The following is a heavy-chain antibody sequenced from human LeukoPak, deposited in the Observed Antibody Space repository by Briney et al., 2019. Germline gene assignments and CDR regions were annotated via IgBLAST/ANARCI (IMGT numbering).Heavy chain of an antibody. CDR3: AKGSYYDSSGSFYFDY. J-gene: IGHJ4*02. V-gene: IGHV3-23*01. D-gene: IGHD3-22*01. CDR1: GFTFTDHA. Sequence: GGSLRLSCAASGFTFTDHAMSWVRQTPAKGLEWVSSIHAGGGSTLYADSMKGRFTISRDNSKNTLYVQVNSLGTEDTAAYYCAKGSYYDSSGSFYFDYWGQGTLVTVSS. CDR2: IHAGGGST.